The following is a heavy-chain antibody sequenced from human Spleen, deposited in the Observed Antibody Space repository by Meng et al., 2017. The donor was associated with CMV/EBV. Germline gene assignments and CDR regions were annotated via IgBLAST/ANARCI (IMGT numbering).Heavy chain of an antibody. CDR2: INHSGST. V-gene: IGHV4-34*01. CDR1: AYS. J-gene: IGHJ4*02. CDR3: ARVPSLGYCSSTSCPRGTYFDY. D-gene: IGHD2-2*01. Sequence: AYSWIWIRQPPGKGLEWIGEINHSGSTNYNPSLKSRVTISVDTSKNQFSLKLSSVTAADTAVYYCARVPSLGYCSSTSCPRGTYFDYWGQGTLVTVSS.